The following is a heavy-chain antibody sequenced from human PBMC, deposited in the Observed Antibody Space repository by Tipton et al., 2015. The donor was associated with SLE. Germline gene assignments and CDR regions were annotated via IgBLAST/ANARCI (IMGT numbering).Heavy chain of an antibody. CDR3: ARHEDWGIDY. V-gene: IGHV4-34*01. CDR1: GGSFSGYY. Sequence: AVYGGSFSGYYWSWIRQPPGKGLEWIGEINHSGSTNYNPSLKSRVTTSVDTSKNQFSLKLSSVTAADTAVYYCARHEDWGIDYWGQGTLVTVSS. J-gene: IGHJ4*02. D-gene: IGHD7-27*01. CDR2: INHSGST.